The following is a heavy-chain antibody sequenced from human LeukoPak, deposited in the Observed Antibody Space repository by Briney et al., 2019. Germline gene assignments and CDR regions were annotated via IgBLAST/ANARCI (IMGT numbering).Heavy chain of an antibody. CDR3: AINDYYDY. J-gene: IGHJ4*02. V-gene: IGHV3-23*01. CDR2: FSGGGGST. CDR1: GFTFSSYA. Sequence: GGSLRLSCAASGFTFSSYALSWVRQAPGKGLEWVSAFSGGGGSTYSADSVKGRFTISRDNSKNTLYLQMNSLRAEDTAVYYCAINDYYDYWGQGTLVTVSS.